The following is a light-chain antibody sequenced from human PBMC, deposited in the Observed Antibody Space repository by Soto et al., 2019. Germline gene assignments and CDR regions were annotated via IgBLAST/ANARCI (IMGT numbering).Light chain of an antibody. J-gene: IGKJ5*01. V-gene: IGKV3-20*01. CDR2: AAS. CDR1: QSVSSSH. Sequence: ENLVTQSPDTLYLSTGERATLSCRASQSVSSSHLAWYQHKPGQAPRLLIYAASSRATGSPDRFSGGGSGTDFTLTISRLEPEDFAVYYCQQYGYSPITFGQGTRLEI. CDR3: QQYGYSPIT.